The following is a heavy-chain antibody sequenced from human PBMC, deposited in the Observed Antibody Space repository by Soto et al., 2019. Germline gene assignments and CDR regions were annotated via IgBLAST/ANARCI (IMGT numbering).Heavy chain of an antibody. CDR2: VYYTGST. V-gene: IGHV4-59*01. D-gene: IGHD6-19*01. CDR3: ARSVAVPGAHIDY. CDR1: GGSISGSY. J-gene: IGHJ4*02. Sequence: PGATLYLTCSVSGGSISGSYWSWIRTSPGKGLEWLGYVYYTGSTNYSPSLRSRVSISVDTSKNEFSLRLSSVTAADTAVYFCARSVAVPGAHIDYWGQGPQVTVSS.